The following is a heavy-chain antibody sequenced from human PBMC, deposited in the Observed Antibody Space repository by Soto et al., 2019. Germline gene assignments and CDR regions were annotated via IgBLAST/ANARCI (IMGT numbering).Heavy chain of an antibody. Sequence: PGGSLRLSCAASGFTFSSYSMNWVRQAPGKGLEWVSSISSSSSYIYYADSVKGRFTISRDNAKNSLYLQMNSLISDDTAVYYCARDDLRMSGYGSVWLGAWFDPWGPGTLVTVSS. J-gene: IGHJ5*02. D-gene: IGHD5-12*01. V-gene: IGHV3-21*04. CDR1: GFTFSSYS. CDR3: ARDDLRMSGYGSVWLGAWFDP. CDR2: ISSSSSYI.